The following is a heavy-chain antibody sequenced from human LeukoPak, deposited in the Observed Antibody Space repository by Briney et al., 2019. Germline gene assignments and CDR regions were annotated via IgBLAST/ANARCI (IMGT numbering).Heavy chain of an antibody. CDR3: ARSRGYSYGSIFWYFDY. CDR2: IIPIFGTA. D-gene: IGHD5-18*01. CDR1: GGTFSSYA. J-gene: IGHJ4*02. Sequence: SVKVSCKASGGTFSSYAISWVRQAPGQGLEWMGGIIPIFGTANYAQKFQGRVTITADESTSTANMELSSLRSEDTAVYYCARSRGYSYGSIFWYFDYWGQGTLVTVSS. V-gene: IGHV1-69*13.